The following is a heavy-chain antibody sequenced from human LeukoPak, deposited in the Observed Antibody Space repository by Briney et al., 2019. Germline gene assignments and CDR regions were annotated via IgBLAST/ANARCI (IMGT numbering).Heavy chain of an antibody. D-gene: IGHD3-10*01. V-gene: IGHV3-7*04. CDR3: ARARYGSGGYFFDF. J-gene: IGHJ4*02. CDR2: IKQDGSEI. Sequence: GGSLRLSCAASGFTFSDYYMTWIRQAPGKGLECVANIKQDGSEIYFVDSVKGRLTISRDNAKSSLYLQMNGLRGEDTAVYYCARARYGSGGYFFDFWGQGTLVTVSS. CDR1: GFTFSDYY.